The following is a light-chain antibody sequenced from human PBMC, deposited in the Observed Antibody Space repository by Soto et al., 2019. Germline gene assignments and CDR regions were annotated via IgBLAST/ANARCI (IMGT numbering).Light chain of an antibody. CDR2: GAS. J-gene: IGKJ1*01. CDR1: QSVSSN. V-gene: IGKV3-15*01. Sequence: EIVMTQSPATLSVSPGERATLSCRASQSVSSNLAWYQQKPGQAPRLLIYGASTSATGIPARFSGSGSGTEFTLTISSLQSEDFAVYYCKQYNNWPGTFGQGTKVEIK. CDR3: KQYNNWPGT.